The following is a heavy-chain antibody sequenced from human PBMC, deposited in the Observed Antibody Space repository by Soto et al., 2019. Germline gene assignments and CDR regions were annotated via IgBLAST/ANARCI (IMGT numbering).Heavy chain of an antibody. CDR3: AREGNYMLAKYYGMDV. CDR2: INPSGGST. D-gene: IGHD1-7*01. J-gene: IGHJ6*02. CDR1: GYTFTSYY. V-gene: IGHV1-46*01. Sequence: ASVKVSCKASGYTFTSYYMHWVRQAPGQGLEWMGIINPSGGSTSYAQKFQGRVTMTRDTSTSTVYMELSSLRSEDSALYYCAREGNYMLAKYYGMDVWGQGTKVTVSS.